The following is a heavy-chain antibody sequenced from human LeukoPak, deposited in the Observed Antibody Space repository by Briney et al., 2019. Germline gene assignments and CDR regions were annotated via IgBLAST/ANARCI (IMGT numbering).Heavy chain of an antibody. V-gene: IGHV6-1*01. CDR2: TYYRSTWYD. D-gene: IGHD2-2*01. CDR3: ARRLTQYDCFDP. J-gene: IGHJ5*02. CDR1: GDSVSSNSVT. Sequence: SQALSLTCAISGDSVSSNSVTWNWIRQSPSRGLEWLGRTYYRSTWYDDYAVSVRGRITVNPDTSKNQFSLHLNSVTPEDTAVYYCARRLTQYDCFDPWGQGILVTVSS.